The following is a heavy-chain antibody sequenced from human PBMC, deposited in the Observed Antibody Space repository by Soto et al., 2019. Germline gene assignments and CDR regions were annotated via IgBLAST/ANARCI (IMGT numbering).Heavy chain of an antibody. CDR1: GGSISSGDYY. CDR2: IYYSGST. D-gene: IGHD3-3*01. Sequence: QVQLQESGPGLVKPSQTLSLTCTVSGGSISSGDYYWSWIRQHPGKGLEWIGYIYYSGSTYYNPTLKRRVTXSXDXXKTPFSLKLSSVTAADTAVYYCARWWSGSRQGFDPWGQGTLVTVSS. V-gene: IGHV4-31*03. J-gene: IGHJ5*02. CDR3: ARWWSGSRQGFDP.